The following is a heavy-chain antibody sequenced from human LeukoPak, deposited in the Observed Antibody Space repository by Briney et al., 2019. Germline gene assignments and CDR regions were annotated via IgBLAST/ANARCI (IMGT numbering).Heavy chain of an antibody. CDR3: ARVLWQWLASDY. V-gene: IGHV1-2*02. CDR1: GYTFTGYY. D-gene: IGHD6-19*01. Sequence: GASVKVSCKAAGYTFTGYYMHWVRQAPGQGLEWRGWINPNSGGTNYAQKFQGRVTMTRGTSISTAYMELSRLRSDDPAVYYCARVLWQWLASDYWGQGTLVTVSS. CDR2: INPNSGGT. J-gene: IGHJ4*02.